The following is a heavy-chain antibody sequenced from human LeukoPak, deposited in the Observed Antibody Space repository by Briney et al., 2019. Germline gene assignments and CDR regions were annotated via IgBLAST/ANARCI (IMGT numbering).Heavy chain of an antibody. CDR2: IVVGSGNT. Sequence: SVKVSCKASGFTFTSSAAQWVRQARGQRLEWIGWIVVGSGNTNYAQKFQERVTITRDMSTSTAYMELSSLRSEDTAVYYCARDRVCSGGSCYSKGYYYYGMDAWGQGTTVTVSS. J-gene: IGHJ6*02. CDR3: ARDRVCSGGSCYSKGYYYYGMDA. CDR1: GFTFTSSA. D-gene: IGHD2-15*01. V-gene: IGHV1-58*01.